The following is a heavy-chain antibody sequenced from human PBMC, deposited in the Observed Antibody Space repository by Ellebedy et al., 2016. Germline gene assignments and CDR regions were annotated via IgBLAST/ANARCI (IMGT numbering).Heavy chain of an antibody. J-gene: IGHJ3*02. CDR1: GYTFTGYY. Sequence: ASVKVSXXASGYTFTGYYMHWVRQAPGQGLEWMGWINPNSGGTNYAQKFQGWVTMTRDTSISTAYMELSRLRSEDTAVYYCARVRDILTGYYNDAFDIWGQGTMVTVSS. CDR2: INPNSGGT. D-gene: IGHD3-9*01. CDR3: ARVRDILTGYYNDAFDI. V-gene: IGHV1-2*04.